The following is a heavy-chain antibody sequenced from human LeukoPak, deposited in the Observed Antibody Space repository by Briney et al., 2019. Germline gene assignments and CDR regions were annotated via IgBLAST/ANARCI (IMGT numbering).Heavy chain of an antibody. V-gene: IGHV4-59*01. CDR2: IYYSGST. CDR3: ASASRHEYYYDSRGYYPDY. Sequence: PSETLSLTCTVSGGSISSYYWSWIRQPPGKGLEGIGYIYYSGSTNYNPSLKSRATISVDTSKNQFSLKLSSVTAADTAVYYCASASRHEYYYDSRGYYPDYWGQGTLVTVSS. D-gene: IGHD3-22*01. CDR1: GGSISSYY. J-gene: IGHJ4*02.